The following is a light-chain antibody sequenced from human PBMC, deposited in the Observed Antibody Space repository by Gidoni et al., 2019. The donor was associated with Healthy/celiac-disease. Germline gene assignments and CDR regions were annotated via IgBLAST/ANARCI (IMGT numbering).Light chain of an antibody. Sequence: YERTQPPSVAVSPGQTARINCSGDKLGDKYACWYQQKPGQSPVLVIYQDSKRPSGIPERFSGSNSGNTATLTISGTQAMDEADYYCQAWDSSTRVFGTGTKVTVL. CDR3: QAWDSSTRV. V-gene: IGLV3-1*01. CDR2: QDS. J-gene: IGLJ1*01. CDR1: KLGDKY.